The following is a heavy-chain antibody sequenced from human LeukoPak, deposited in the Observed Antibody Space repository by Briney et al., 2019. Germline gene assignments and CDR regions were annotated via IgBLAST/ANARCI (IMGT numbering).Heavy chain of an antibody. J-gene: IGHJ4*02. CDR1: GGTFSSYA. CDR2: IIPIFGTA. D-gene: IGHD3-10*01. V-gene: IGHV1-69*05. CDR3: ASVTMVRGVILYFDY. Sequence: SVKVSCKASGGTFSSYAVSWVRQAPGQGLEWMGGIIPIFGTANYAQKFQGRVTITTDESTSTAYMELSSLRSEDTAVYYCASVTMVRGVILYFDYWGQGTLVTVSS.